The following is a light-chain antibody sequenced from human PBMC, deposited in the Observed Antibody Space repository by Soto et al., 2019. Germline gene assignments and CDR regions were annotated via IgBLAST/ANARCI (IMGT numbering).Light chain of an antibody. V-gene: IGLV2-14*03. Sequence: QSALTQPASVSGSPGQSITISCTGTSSDIGAYNFVSWYQQHPGKAPKLMLYDVNIRPSGVSNRFSGSKSGNTASLTISGLQAEDEADYSCTSWPTSTTMIFGGVTKVTVL. J-gene: IGLJ2*01. CDR1: SSDIGAYNF. CDR3: TSWPTSTTMI. CDR2: DVN.